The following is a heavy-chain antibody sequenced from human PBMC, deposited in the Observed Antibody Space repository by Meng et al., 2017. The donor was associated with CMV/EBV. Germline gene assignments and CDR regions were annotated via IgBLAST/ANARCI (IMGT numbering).Heavy chain of an antibody. D-gene: IGHD3-3*01. V-gene: IGHV1-8*03. CDR2: MNPNSGNT. Sequence: ASVKVSCKASVYTFTSYDINWVRQATGQGLEWMGWMNPNSGNTGYAQKFQGRVTITRNTSISTAYMELSSLRSEDTAVYYCARAATSIYYDFWSGYYISPFLYHYYYYGMDVWGQGTTVTVSS. J-gene: IGHJ6*02. CDR1: VYTFTSYD. CDR3: ARAATSIYYDFWSGYYISPFLYHYYYYGMDV.